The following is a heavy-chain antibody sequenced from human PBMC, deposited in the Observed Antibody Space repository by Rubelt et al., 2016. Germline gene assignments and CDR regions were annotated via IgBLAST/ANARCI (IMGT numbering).Heavy chain of an antibody. D-gene: IGHD3-3*02. Sequence: EVQLVESGGGLVQPGGSLKLSCAASGFTFSGSAVHWVRQASGKGLEWVGRIRNKANNYATVYAVSVKGRFIISREDSNNTAYLQMNGLKTGDTAVYYCTRYDSISQASFDYWGQGTLVTVSS. CDR2: IRNKANNYAT. CDR1: GFTFSGSA. J-gene: IGHJ4*02. V-gene: IGHV3-73*01. CDR3: TRYDSISQASFDY.